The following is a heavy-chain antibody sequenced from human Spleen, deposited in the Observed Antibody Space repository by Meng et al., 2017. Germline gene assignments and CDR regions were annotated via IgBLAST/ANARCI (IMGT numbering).Heavy chain of an antibody. D-gene: IGHD6-13*01. J-gene: IGHJ4*02. CDR3: TKAGAAAGFDY. V-gene: IGHV3-23*01. Sequence: GESLKISCAASGFTFNIYAMSWVRQAPGKGLEWVSAISDRGDITYYADSVKGRFTISRDNSRNTLYLRMNSLRAEDTAVYYCTKAGAAAGFDYWGQGTLVTVSS. CDR2: ISDRGDIT. CDR1: GFTFNIYA.